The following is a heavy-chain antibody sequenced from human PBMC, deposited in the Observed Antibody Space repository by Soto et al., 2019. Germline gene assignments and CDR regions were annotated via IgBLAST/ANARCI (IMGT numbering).Heavy chain of an antibody. CDR2: MWYDGSNK. V-gene: IGHV3-33*01. CDR3: ARDHRDILTGAYYYYGMDV. D-gene: IGHD3-9*01. Sequence: GGSLRLSCAASGFTFSSYGMHWVRQAPGKGLEWVAVMWYDGSNKYYADSVKGRFTISRDNSKNTLYLQMNSLRAEDTAVYYCARDHRDILTGAYYYYGMDVWGQGTTVTVSS. CDR1: GFTFSSYG. J-gene: IGHJ6*02.